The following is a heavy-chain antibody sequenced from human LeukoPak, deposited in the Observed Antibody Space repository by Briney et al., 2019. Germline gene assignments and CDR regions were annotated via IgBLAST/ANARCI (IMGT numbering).Heavy chain of an antibody. CDR1: GFTVSSNY. CDR3: ASRPYYYYGMDV. V-gene: IGHV3-66*01. Sequence: PGGSLRLSCAASGFTVSSNYMSWVRQAPGKGLEWVSVIYSGGSTYYADSVKGRFTISRDNSKNTLHLQMNSLRAEDTAVDYCASRPYYYYGMDVWGQGTTVTVS. CDR2: IYSGGST. J-gene: IGHJ6*02.